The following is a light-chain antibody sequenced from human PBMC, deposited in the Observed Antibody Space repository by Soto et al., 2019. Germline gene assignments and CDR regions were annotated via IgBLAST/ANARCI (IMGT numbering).Light chain of an antibody. CDR3: MQALQTPYT. CDR1: QSLLYTNGYNY. V-gene: IGKV2-28*01. CDR2: LGS. J-gene: IGKJ2*01. Sequence: DIVMTQSPLSLPVTPGEPASISCRSSQSLLYTNGYNYLDWYLQKPGQSPQLLIYLGSNRASGVHARFSGSGSGTDFILKISRVEAEDVGVYYCMQALQTPYTFGQGTKLEIK.